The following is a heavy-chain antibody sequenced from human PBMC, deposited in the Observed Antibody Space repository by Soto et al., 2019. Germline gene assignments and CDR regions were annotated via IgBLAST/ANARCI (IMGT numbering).Heavy chain of an antibody. Sequence: QPPGKGLEWIGYIYHSGSTYYNPSLKSRVTISLDRSKNQFSLKLSSVTAADTAVYYCARRGYSYGLDYWGQGTLVTVSS. V-gene: IGHV4-30-2*01. D-gene: IGHD5-18*01. CDR3: ARRGYSYGLDY. J-gene: IGHJ4*02. CDR2: IYHSGST.